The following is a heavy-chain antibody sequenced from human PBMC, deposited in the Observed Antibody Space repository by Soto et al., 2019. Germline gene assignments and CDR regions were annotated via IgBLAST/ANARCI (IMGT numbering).Heavy chain of an antibody. CDR3: APDSTGWGHRYDRAVAGLEY. J-gene: IGHJ4*02. CDR2: ISYDGSNT. V-gene: IGHV3-30*03. D-gene: IGHD6-19*01. Sequence: QVQLVESGGGVVQPGRSLRLSCAASGFTFSSYGLHWVRQAPGKGLEWVALISYDGSNTSYADSVKGRFTISRDTSKNTLYLQMNSLRAEDTAAYYCAPDSTGWGHRYDRAVAGLEYCGQGTLVTVSP. CDR1: GFTFSSYG.